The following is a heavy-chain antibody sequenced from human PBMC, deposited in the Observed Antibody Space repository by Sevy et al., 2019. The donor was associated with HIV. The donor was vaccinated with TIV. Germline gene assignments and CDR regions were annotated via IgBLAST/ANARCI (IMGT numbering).Heavy chain of an antibody. Sequence: GGSLRLSCEASGFSFSDYNMDWVRQAPGRGLEWLDRSGNKANIYTTQYAASVKGRFSISRDDLKNSLSLQMNSLNTEDTALYYCARELWYGELGGWFDPWGQGTLVTVSS. CDR2: SGNKANIYTT. CDR1: GFSFSDYN. J-gene: IGHJ5*02. V-gene: IGHV3-72*01. D-gene: IGHD3-10*01. CDR3: ARELWYGELGGWFDP.